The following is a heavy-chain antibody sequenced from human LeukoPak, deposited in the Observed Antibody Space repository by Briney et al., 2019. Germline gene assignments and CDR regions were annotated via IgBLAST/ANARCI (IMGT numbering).Heavy chain of an antibody. J-gene: IGHJ5*02. CDR3: ARSDGSTLDP. CDR1: GGSISSGGYY. CDR2: IYYSGST. Sequence: SETLSLTCTVSGGSISSGGYYWSWIRQHPGKGLEWIGYIYYSGSTYYNPSLKSRVTISVDTSKNQFSLKLSSVTAADTAVYYCARSDGSTLDPWGQGPPVTVSS. D-gene: IGHD2-2*01. V-gene: IGHV4-31*03.